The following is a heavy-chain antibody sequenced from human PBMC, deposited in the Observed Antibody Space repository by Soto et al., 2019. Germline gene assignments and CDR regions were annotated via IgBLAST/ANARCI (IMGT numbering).Heavy chain of an antibody. CDR2: IYYSGST. Sequence: SETLSLTCTVSGGSISSSSYYWGWIRQPPGKGLEWIGSIYYSGSTYCNPSLKSRVTISVDTSKNQFSLKLSSVTAADTAVYYCARLIPYYYDSSGYSFGYWGQGTLVTVSS. D-gene: IGHD3-22*01. J-gene: IGHJ4*02. V-gene: IGHV4-39*01. CDR3: ARLIPYYYDSSGYSFGY. CDR1: GGSISSSSYY.